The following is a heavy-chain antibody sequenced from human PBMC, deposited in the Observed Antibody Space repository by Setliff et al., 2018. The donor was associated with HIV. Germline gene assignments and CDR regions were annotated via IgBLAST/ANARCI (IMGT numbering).Heavy chain of an antibody. CDR2: ISHTGSA. CDR1: GGPFNVHK. J-gene: IGHJ6*03. V-gene: IGHV4-34*01. CDR3: ARGQFVSPGRPRHYMAV. D-gene: IGHD6-6*01. Sequence: SETLSLTCNVYGGPFNVHKWNWVRQTPAKGLEWIGDISHTGSASYNPALGSRVAISVDAVRKRFSLNIRSLTAADTALYFCARGQFVSPGRPRHYMAVWGKGTSVTVSS.